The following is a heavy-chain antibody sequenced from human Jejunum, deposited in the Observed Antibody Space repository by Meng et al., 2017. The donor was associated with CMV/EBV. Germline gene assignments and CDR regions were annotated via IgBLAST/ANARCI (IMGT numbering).Heavy chain of an antibody. D-gene: IGHD1-7*01. CDR3: AKYGRNRNWNYGELDH. CDR1: TFRDYW. V-gene: IGHV3-7*03. J-gene: IGHJ4*02. CDR2: IKEDGSDT. Sequence: TFRDYWMTWVRQAPGKGLEWVANIKEDGSDTYYVDSVKGRFTISRDSSTNTLYLQMHSLRAEDTAVYYCAKYGRNRNWNYGELDHWGQGTLVTVSS.